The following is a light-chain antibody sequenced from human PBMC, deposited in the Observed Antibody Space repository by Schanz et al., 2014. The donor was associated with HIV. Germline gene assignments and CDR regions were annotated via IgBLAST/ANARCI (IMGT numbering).Light chain of an antibody. Sequence: VLTQSPGTLSLSPGERASLSCRASQNVRSSSLAWYQQKPGQAPRLVIYGASTRATGIPARFSGRGSGTDFTLTITSVQPEDFATYYCQQAYDPPFTFGGGTKV. CDR3: QQAYDPPFT. V-gene: IGKV3-20*01. CDR2: GAS. CDR1: QNVRSSS. J-gene: IGKJ4*01.